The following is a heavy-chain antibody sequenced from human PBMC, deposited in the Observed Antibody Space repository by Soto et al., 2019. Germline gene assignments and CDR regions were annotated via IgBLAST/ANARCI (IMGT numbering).Heavy chain of an antibody. CDR3: ACYGSGSPFDY. D-gene: IGHD3-10*01. V-gene: IGHV3-66*01. CDR2: IYSGGST. Sequence: GGSLRLSCAASGFTVSSNYMSWVRQAPGKGLEWVSVIYSGGSTYYADSVKGRFTISRDNSKNTLYLQMNSLRAEDTAVYYCACYGSGSPFDYWGQGTLVTVSS. CDR1: GFTVSSNY. J-gene: IGHJ4*02.